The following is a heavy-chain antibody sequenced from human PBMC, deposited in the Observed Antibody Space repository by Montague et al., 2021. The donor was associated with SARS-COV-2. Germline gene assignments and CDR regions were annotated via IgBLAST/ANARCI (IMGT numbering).Heavy chain of an antibody. J-gene: IGHJ6*02. Sequence: SETLSLTCTVSGGSISSYYWSWIRQPPAKGLEWIGKTFYSGGTTYNPSLKSRVTMSVDTSKNQFSLNLSSVTAAAPAVYFCGRTPGRGGMDVWGQGTTVTVS. CDR2: TFYSGGT. CDR3: GRTPGRGGMDV. V-gene: IGHV4-59*01. CDR1: GGSISSYY. D-gene: IGHD3-10*01.